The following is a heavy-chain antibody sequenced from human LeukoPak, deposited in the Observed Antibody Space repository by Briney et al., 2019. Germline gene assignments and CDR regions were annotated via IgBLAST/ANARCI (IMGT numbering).Heavy chain of an antibody. J-gene: IGHJ4*02. CDR1: GGSFSGYY. CDR2: INHSGST. D-gene: IGHD6-19*01. Sequence: PSETLSLTCAVYGGSFSGYYWGWIRQPPGKGLEWIGEINHSGSTNYNPSLKSRVTISVDTSKNQFSLKLSSVTAADTAVYYCARVGSSGWYPYRPTDYWGQGTLVTVSS. V-gene: IGHV4-34*01. CDR3: ARVGSSGWYPYRPTDY.